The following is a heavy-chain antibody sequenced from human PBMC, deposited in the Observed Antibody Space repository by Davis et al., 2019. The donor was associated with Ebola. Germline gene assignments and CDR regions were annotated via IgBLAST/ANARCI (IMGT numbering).Heavy chain of an antibody. CDR3: ARESVTVNRYFDL. D-gene: IGHD2-21*02. V-gene: IGHV4-59*11. CDR1: GDSMSGHY. J-gene: IGHJ2*01. CDR2: IYSSGST. Sequence: PSETLSLTCTVSGDSMSGHYWSWVRQAPGTGLEWIAYIYSSGSTNYNPSLESRVTISLDTSKNQFSLTLRSVTAADAAVYYCARESVTVNRYFDLWGRGTLVTVSS.